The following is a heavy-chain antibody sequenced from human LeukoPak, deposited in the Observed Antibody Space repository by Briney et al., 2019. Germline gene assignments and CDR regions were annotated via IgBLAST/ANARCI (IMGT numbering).Heavy chain of an antibody. D-gene: IGHD4-17*01. CDR2: ISSTNSYI. CDR3: ARDMTAVTTCYFQY. V-gene: IGHV3-21*01. Sequence: GGSLRLSCAASGFTFSSYAMSWVRKAPGKGLEWVSSISSTNSYIYYADSVKGRFTISRDNAKNSLYLQMNSLRAEDTAVYYCARDMTAVTTCYFQYWGQGTLVTVSS. J-gene: IGHJ1*01. CDR1: GFTFSSYA.